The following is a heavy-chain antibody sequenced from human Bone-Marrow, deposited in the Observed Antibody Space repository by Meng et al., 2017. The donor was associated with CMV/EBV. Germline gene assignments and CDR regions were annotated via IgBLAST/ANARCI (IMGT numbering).Heavy chain of an antibody. J-gene: IGHJ4*02. CDR2: IYSDGSST. Sequence: GESLKISCAASGFTFSSYAMSWVRQAPGKGLEWVSLIYSDGSSTSYADSVKGRFTISRDNSKNTLYLQMNSLRAEDTAVYSCARVGLRQLVLSHFDYWGQGTLVTVSS. V-gene: IGHV3-23*03. CDR1: GFTFSSYA. CDR3: ARVGLRQLVLSHFDY. D-gene: IGHD6-6*01.